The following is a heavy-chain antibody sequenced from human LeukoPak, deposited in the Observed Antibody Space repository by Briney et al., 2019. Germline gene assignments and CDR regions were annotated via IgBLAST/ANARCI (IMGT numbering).Heavy chain of an antibody. CDR1: GFTFSSYA. CDR3: AKGGLVHRFDP. J-gene: IGHJ5*02. CDR2: ISGSGDNT. V-gene: IGHV3-23*01. Sequence: HPGGSLSLSCAASGFTFSSYAMSWVRQAPGKGLEWVSGISGSGDNTYYADSVKGRFTISRYNSKNTLYLQMNSLRADDTAVYYCAKGGLVHRFDPWGQGTLVTVSS.